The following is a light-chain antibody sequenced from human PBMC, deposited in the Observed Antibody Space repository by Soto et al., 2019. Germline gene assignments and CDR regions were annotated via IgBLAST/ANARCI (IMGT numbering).Light chain of an antibody. V-gene: IGKV3-15*01. Sequence: EIVMTQSPATLSVXPGETATVXXRASQSVSSNLAWYQQKPGQAPRLLIYGASTRATGIPARFSGSGSGTEFTLTISSLQSEDFAVYYCPQYNNWPRTSGQGTKVDIK. CDR1: QSVSSN. J-gene: IGKJ1*01. CDR3: PQYNNWPRT. CDR2: GAS.